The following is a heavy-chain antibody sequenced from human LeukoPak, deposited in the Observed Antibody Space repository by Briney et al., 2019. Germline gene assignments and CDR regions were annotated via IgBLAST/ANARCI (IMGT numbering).Heavy chain of an antibody. V-gene: IGHV1-8*01. CDR1: GYTFTSYD. CDR2: MNPNSGNT. J-gene: IGHJ5*02. D-gene: IGHD6-19*01. Sequence: ASVKVSCKASGYTFTSYDINWVRQATGQGLEWMGWMNPNSGNTGYAQTFQGRVTMTRNTSISTAYMELSSLRSEDTAVYYCARQLSSGWYYWFDPWGQGTLVTVSS. CDR3: ARQLSSGWYYWFDP.